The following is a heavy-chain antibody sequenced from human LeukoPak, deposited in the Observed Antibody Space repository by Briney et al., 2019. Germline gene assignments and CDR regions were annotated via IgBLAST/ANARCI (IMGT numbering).Heavy chain of an antibody. Sequence: GESLKISCKGSGYSFTSYWIGWVRQMPGKGLEWMGIIYPGDSDTRYSPSFQGQVTISADKSISTAYLQWSSLKASDTAMYYCATLPTTGPPTAMVPYYFDYWGQGTLVTVSS. CDR2: IYPGDSDT. V-gene: IGHV5-51*01. CDR3: ATLPTTGPPTAMVPYYFDY. J-gene: IGHJ4*02. CDR1: GYSFTSYW. D-gene: IGHD5-18*01.